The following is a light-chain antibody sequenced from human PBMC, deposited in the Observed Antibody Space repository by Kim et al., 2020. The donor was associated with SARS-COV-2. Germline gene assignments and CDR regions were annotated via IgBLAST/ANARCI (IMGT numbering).Light chain of an antibody. J-gene: IGKJ2*04. CDR3: QQYNNWPGS. CDR2: GAS. Sequence: ERVMTQFPATLSVSPGERVTLSCRASQSVSSNLAWHQQKPAQAPRLLMYGASTRATGIPARFGGRGSGTEFTLTISRLQSEDFAVYFCQQYNNWPGSCGQGNKLEL. V-gene: IGKV3-15*01. CDR1: QSVSSN.